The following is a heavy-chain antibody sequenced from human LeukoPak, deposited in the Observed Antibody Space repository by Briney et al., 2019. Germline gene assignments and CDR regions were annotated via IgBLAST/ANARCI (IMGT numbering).Heavy chain of an antibody. J-gene: IGHJ5*02. D-gene: IGHD3-10*01. V-gene: IGHV3-20*04. CDR1: GFTFDDYG. CDR3: ARVGLGVGSGRKASGLDP. CDR2: ISWNSGSI. Sequence: AGGSLRLSCAASGFTFDDYGMSWVRQAPGKGLEWVSGISWNSGSIGYADSVKGRFTISRDNAKNSLYLQMNSLRAEDTAMYYCARVGLGVGSGRKASGLDPWGQGTLVIVSS.